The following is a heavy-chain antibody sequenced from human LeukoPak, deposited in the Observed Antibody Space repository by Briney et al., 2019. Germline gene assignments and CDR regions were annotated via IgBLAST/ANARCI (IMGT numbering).Heavy chain of an antibody. J-gene: IGHJ6*02. CDR3: ARGQQSGSYFYYGLDV. CDR2: ISAGGDST. V-gene: IGHV3-23*01. Sequence: PGGSLRLSCVASGFTFNTYAMNWVRQAPGKGLEWVSGISAGGDSTYYADSVKGRFTISRDNSKNTLYLLMSSLRAEDTAVYYCARGQQSGSYFYYGLDVWGQGTTVTVSS. CDR1: GFTFNTYA. D-gene: IGHD1-26*01.